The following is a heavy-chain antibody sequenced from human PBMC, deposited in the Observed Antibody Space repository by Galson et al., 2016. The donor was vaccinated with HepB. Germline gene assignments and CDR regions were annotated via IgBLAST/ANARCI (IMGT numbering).Heavy chain of an antibody. J-gene: IGHJ6*02. V-gene: IGHV4-59*02. CDR1: DDSVSSSF. Sequence: ETLSLTCSVADDSVSSSFFSWIRQPPGKALEWIGYLYYTGTSDYNPSLKSRATISLDRSKNLLSLSLSSVTAANTAVYYCARAPYYESGRLDVWGQGTTVAVSS. CDR2: LYYTGTS. D-gene: IGHD3-3*01. CDR3: ARAPYYESGRLDV.